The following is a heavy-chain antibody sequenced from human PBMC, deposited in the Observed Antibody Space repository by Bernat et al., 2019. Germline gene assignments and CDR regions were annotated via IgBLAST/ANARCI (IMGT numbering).Heavy chain of an antibody. CDR3: ARVPYYDSSPF. D-gene: IGHD3-22*01. J-gene: IGHJ4*02. CDR1: GFTFSSYA. V-gene: IGHV3-30-3*01. CDR2: ISDDGSNK. Sequence: VQLLESGGGLVQPGGSLRLSCAASGFTFSSYAMSWVRQAPGKGLEWVAVISDDGSNKYYADSVKGRFTISRDNSKNTLYLQMNSLRSEDTAVYYCARVPYYDSSPFWGQGTLVTVSS.